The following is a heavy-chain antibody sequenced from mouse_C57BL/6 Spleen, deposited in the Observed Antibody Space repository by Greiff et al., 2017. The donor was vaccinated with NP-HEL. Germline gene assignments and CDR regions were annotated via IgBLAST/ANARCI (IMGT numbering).Heavy chain of an antibody. CDR1: GYTFTSYW. J-gene: IGHJ4*01. CDR2: IDPSDSET. D-gene: IGHD2-2*01. CDR3: ARQGAPEEGGVTYAMDY. V-gene: IGHV1-52*01. Sequence: VQLQESGAELVRPGSSVKLSCKASGYTFTSYWMHWVKQRPIQGLEWIGNIDPSDSETHYNQKFKDKATLTVDKSSSTAYMQLSSLTSEDSAVYYCARQGAPEEGGVTYAMDYWGQGTSVTVSS.